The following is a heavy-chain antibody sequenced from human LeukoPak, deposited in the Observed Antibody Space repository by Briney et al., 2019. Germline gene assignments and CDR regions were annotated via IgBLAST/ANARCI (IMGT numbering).Heavy chain of an antibody. D-gene: IGHD3-3*01. CDR1: GYSISSGHY. CDR2: IYYGGST. Sequence: SETLSLTCDVSGYSISSGHYWSWIRQPPGKGLEWIGYIYYGGSTNYNPSLKSRVTISVDTSKNQFSLKLSSVTAADTAVYYCARADYDFWSGYYIDYWGQGTLVTVSS. CDR3: ARADYDFWSGYYIDY. V-gene: IGHV4-59*11. J-gene: IGHJ4*02.